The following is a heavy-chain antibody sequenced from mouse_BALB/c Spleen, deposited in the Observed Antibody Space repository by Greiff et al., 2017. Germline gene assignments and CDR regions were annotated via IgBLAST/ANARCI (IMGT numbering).Heavy chain of an antibody. CDR2: INSNGGST. Sequence: EVKLMESGGGLVKPGGSLKLSCAASGFTFSSYGMSWVRQTPDKRLELVATINSNGGSTYYPDSVKGRFTISRDNAKNTLYLQMSSLKSEDTAMYYCARDTDGYYDYWGQGTTLTVSS. J-gene: IGHJ2*01. V-gene: IGHV5-6-3*01. CDR3: ARDTDGYYDY. D-gene: IGHD2-3*01. CDR1: GFTFSSYG.